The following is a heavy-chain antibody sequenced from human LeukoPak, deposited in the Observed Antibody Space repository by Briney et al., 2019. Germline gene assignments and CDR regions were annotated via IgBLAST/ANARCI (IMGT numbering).Heavy chain of an antibody. V-gene: IGHV3-15*01. CDR2: IKSKTDGGTT. J-gene: IGHJ3*02. Sequence: PGGSLRLSCAASGFTFSNAWMSWVRQAPGKGLEWVGRIKSKTDGGTTDYAAPVKGRFTISRDDSKNTLYLQMNSLKTEDTAVYYCTTDPITMIVVVPEDAFDIWGQGTMVTVSS. D-gene: IGHD3-22*01. CDR1: GFTFSNAW. CDR3: TTDPITMIVVVPEDAFDI.